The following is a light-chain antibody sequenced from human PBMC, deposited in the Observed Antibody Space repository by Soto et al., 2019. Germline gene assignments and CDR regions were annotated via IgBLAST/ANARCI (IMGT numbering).Light chain of an antibody. CDR2: EAS. CDR3: QQCKGYPYT. V-gene: IGKV1-5*03. CDR1: QPISRW. J-gene: IGKJ2*01. Sequence: DIQMTQSPSTVSASVGDRVTITCRASQPISRWLAWYQQKPGKAPKLLIYEASTLEIGVSSRFSGSGSGTEFTLNISSLQPDDFATYFCQQCKGYPYTFGQGTKLEI.